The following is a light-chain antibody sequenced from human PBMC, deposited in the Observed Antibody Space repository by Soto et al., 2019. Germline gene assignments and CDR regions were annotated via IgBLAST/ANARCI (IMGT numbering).Light chain of an antibody. V-gene: IGKV1-33*01. CDR3: QQYDNLPI. CDR2: DAS. Sequence: DIQMTQSPSSLSASVGDRVTITCQASQDISNYLNWYQQKPGQAPKLLIYDASNLDIGVPSRFSGSGSGKRFRLSISSLQPDDIATYYCQQYDNLPIFGPGTRVGIK. CDR1: QDISNY. J-gene: IGKJ3*01.